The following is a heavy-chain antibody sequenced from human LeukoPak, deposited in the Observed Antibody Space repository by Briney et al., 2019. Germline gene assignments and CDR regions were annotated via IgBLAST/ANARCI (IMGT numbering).Heavy chain of an antibody. CDR2: IYTSGST. Sequence: SETLSLTCTVSGGSISSGSYYWSWIRQPAGKGLEWIGRIYTSGSTNYNPSLTSRLTMSVDTSNNQVSLKLSSVTAADTAVYFCARQPPNTASFDYWGQGTLVTVSS. J-gene: IGHJ4*02. V-gene: IGHV4-61*02. CDR3: ARQPPNTASFDY. CDR1: GGSISSGSYY. D-gene: IGHD2-21*02.